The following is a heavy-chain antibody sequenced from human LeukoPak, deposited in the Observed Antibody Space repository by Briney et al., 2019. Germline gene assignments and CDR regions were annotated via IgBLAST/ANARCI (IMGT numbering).Heavy chain of an antibody. V-gene: IGHV1-18*01. CDR3: ARAGRIRYYGSGSYHNDRWFDP. J-gene: IGHJ5*02. D-gene: IGHD3-10*01. CDR1: GYTFTSYG. CDR2: ISAYNGNT. Sequence: GASVKVSCKASGYTFTSYGISWVRQAPGQGLEWMGWISAYNGNTNYAQKLQGRVTMTTDTPTSTAYMELRSLRSDDTAMYYCARAGRIRYYGSGSYHNDRWFDPWGQGTLVTVSS.